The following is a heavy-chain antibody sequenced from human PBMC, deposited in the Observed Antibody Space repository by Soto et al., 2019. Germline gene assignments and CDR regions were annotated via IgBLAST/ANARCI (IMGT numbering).Heavy chain of an antibody. Sequence: QVQLVQSGPEVKKPGASVKVSCEASGYTFTTSGISWVRQAPGQGLEWMGWISTYNGDTNSAQKFQGRVTMTADTSTGTAYMELMSLKSEDTAVYYCARQGSWPYYYYGLDVWGQGTTVTVSS. CDR2: ISTYNGDT. J-gene: IGHJ6*02. CDR3: ARQGSWPYYYYGLDV. V-gene: IGHV1-18*01. D-gene: IGHD1-26*01. CDR1: GYTFTTSG.